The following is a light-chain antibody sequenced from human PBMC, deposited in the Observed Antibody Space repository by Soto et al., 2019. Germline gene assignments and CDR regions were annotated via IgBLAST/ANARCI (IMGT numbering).Light chain of an antibody. CDR2: DVS. CDR3: QHRSHWPPRT. J-gene: IGKJ4*01. Sequence: EIVLTQSPATLSLSPGERATLSCRASQTVDSYLVWYQQKPGQAPRLLIYDVSIRATGIPARFSGSGSGTDFTLTISSLEPEDFAVYYCQHRSHWPPRTFGGGTKVEIK. CDR1: QTVDSY. V-gene: IGKV3-11*01.